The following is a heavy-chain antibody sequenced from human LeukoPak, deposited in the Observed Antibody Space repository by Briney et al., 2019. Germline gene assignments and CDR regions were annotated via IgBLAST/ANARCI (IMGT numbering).Heavy chain of an antibody. D-gene: IGHD1-20*01. Sequence: SETLSLTCTVSGYSISSGYYWGWIRQPPGKGLEWIGSIYHSGSTSYNPSLKSRVTISVGTSKNQFSLKLSSVTAADTAVYYCARDLKYNWVYHHSFHSWLDPWGQGTLVTVSS. CDR2: IYHSGST. CDR1: GYSISSGYY. CDR3: ARDLKYNWVYHHSFHSWLDP. V-gene: IGHV4-38-2*02. J-gene: IGHJ5*01.